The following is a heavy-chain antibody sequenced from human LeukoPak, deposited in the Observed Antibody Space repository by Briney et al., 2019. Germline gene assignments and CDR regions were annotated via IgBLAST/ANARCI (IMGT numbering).Heavy chain of an antibody. CDR2: IYYSGST. CDR3: ARIYCSSTTCYFPSWFDP. D-gene: IGHD2-2*01. V-gene: IGHV4-39*01. Sequence: SETLSLACNVSGGSISSGSYFWGWVRQPPGKGLEWIGSIYYSGSTYYNPSLKSRVTISVDTSKNQFSLKLTSVTAADTAVYYCARIYCSSTTCYFPSWFDPWGQGTLVTVFS. J-gene: IGHJ5*02. CDR1: GGSISSGSYF.